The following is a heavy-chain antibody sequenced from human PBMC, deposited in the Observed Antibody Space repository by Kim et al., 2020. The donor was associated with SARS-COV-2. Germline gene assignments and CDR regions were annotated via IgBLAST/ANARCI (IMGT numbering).Heavy chain of an antibody. CDR3: VKDTRGFDY. Sequence: GGGLVQPGRSLRLSCAASGFSFENYAMHWVRQTPGKGLEWVSGISWDSVHIGYADSVKGRFTVSRDNAKNTLYLHMNSLTTEDTALYYCVKDTRGFDYWGQGTLVTVSS. V-gene: IGHV3-9*01. J-gene: IGHJ4*02. CDR1: GFSFENYA. CDR2: ISWDSVHI.